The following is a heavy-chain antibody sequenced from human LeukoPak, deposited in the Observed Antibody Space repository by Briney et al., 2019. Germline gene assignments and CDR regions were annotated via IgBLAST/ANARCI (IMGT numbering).Heavy chain of an antibody. CDR2: ISGSGGST. Sequence: PGGSLRLSCAASGFTFSSYAMSWVRQAPGKGLEWVSAISGSGGSTYYADSVKGRFTISRDNSKNTLYLQMNSPRAEATAVEYFAKSGRLPFLEWLPLLFDYWGQGTLVTVSS. V-gene: IGHV3-23*01. CDR1: GFTFSSYA. D-gene: IGHD3-3*01. CDR3: AKSGRLPFLEWLPLLFDY. J-gene: IGHJ4*02.